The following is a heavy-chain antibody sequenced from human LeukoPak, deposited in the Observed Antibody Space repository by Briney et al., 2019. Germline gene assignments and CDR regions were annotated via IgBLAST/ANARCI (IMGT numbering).Heavy chain of an antibody. CDR1: GFTFSSYS. CDR2: ISSSRSYI. Sequence: GGSLRLSCAASGFTFSSYSMNWVRQAPGKGLEWVSSISSSRSYIYYADSVKGRFTISRDNAKNSLYLQMNSLRAEDTAVHYCASYYGSGSYSPFDPWGQGTLVTVSS. V-gene: IGHV3-21*01. J-gene: IGHJ5*02. CDR3: ASYYGSGSYSPFDP. D-gene: IGHD3-10*01.